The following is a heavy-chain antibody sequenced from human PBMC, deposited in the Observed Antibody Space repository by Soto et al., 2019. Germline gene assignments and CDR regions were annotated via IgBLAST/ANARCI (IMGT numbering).Heavy chain of an antibody. D-gene: IGHD4-4*01. CDR3: ARVGSKSFYYAPDV. Sequence: QLQESGPGLVKPSETLSLTCTVSGGSISSFCWSWIRQPPGQGLEWIGYICSGGTTKYNPSLKSRVTMSVDTSKTQFSLKLTSVTTADTAVYYCARVGSKSFYYAPDVWGQGTTVTVSS. J-gene: IGHJ6*02. V-gene: IGHV4-59*01. CDR1: GGSISSFC. CDR2: ICSGGTT.